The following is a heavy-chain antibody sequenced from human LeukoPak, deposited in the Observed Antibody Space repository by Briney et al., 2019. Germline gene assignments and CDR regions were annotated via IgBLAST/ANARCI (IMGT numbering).Heavy chain of an antibody. CDR3: ARGVSGSECQD. CDR2: IIPILGIA. CDR1: GGTFSSYA. J-gene: IGHJ4*02. Sequence: SVKVSCKASGGTFSSYAISWVRQAPGQGLEWMGRIIPILGIANYAQKFQGRVTITADKSTSTTYMELSSLRSEDTAVYYCARGVSGSECQDWGQGTLVTVSS. D-gene: IGHD3-10*01. V-gene: IGHV1-69*04.